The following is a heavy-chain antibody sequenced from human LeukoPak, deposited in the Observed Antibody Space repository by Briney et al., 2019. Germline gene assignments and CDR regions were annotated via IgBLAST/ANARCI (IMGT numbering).Heavy chain of an antibody. CDR1: GFTFSSYS. V-gene: IGHV3-48*01. Sequence: PGGSLRLSCAASGFTFSSYSMNWVRQAPGKGLEWVSYISSSSSTIYYADSVKGRFTISRDNSKNTLYLQMNSLRAEDTAVYYCARERSSSSGHYFDYWGQGTLVTVSS. D-gene: IGHD6-6*01. J-gene: IGHJ4*02. CDR3: ARERSSSSGHYFDY. CDR2: ISSSSSTI.